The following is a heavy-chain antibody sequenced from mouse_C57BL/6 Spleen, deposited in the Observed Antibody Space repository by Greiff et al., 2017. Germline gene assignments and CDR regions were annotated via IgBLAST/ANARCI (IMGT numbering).Heavy chain of an antibody. CDR3: AREDGSSPFDY. CDR2: IDPSDSYT. Sequence: QVQLQQPGAELVRPGTSVKLSCKASGYTFTSYWMHWVKQRPGQGLEWIGVIDPSDSYTNYNQKFKGKATLTVDTSSSTAYMQRSSLTSEDSAVYYCAREDGSSPFDYWGQGTTLTVAS. J-gene: IGHJ2*01. CDR1: GYTFTSYW. V-gene: IGHV1-59*01. D-gene: IGHD1-1*01.